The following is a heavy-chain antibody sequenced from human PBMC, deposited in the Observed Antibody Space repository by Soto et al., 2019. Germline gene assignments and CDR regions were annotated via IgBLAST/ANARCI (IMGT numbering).Heavy chain of an antibody. D-gene: IGHD3-22*01. CDR2: IYYSGST. CDR3: ARDPMYYYDSSGYHS. J-gene: IGHJ4*02. CDR1: GGSISSGGYY. Sequence: ASETLSLTCTVSGGSISSGGYYWSWIRQPPGKGLEWIGYIYYSGSTNYNPSLKSRVTISVDTSKNQFSLKLSSVTAADTAVYYCARDPMYYYDSSGYHSWGQGTLVTVSS. V-gene: IGHV4-61*08.